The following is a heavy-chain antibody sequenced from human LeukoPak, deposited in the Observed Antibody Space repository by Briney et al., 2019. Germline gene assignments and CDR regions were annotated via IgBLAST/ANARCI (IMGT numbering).Heavy chain of an antibody. J-gene: IGHJ4*02. Sequence: GGSLRLSCAASGFTFSSYWMSWVRQAPGKGLEWVANIKQDGSEKYYVDSVKGRFTISRDNARNSLYLQMNSLRAEDTAVYYCARDGSMVVAATYFDYWGQGTLVTVSS. CDR2: IKQDGSEK. CDR1: GFTFSSYW. V-gene: IGHV3-7*01. D-gene: IGHD2-15*01. CDR3: ARDGSMVVAATYFDY.